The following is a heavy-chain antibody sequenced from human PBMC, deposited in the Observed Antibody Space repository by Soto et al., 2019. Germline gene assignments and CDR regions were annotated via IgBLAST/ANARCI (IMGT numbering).Heavy chain of an antibody. CDR2: IYCSGSS. D-gene: IGHD1-26*01. V-gene: IGHV4-59*01. CDR1: GGSISSYY. CDR3: ARDLGGTHAPFDI. Sequence: QVQLQESGPGLVKPSETLSLTCTVSGGSISSYYWSWIRQPPGKGLEWIGYIYCSGSSNYNPSLKSRVTISVDTSKNQFSLTLSSVTAADTAVYYCARDLGGTHAPFDIWGQGTMVTVSS. J-gene: IGHJ3*02.